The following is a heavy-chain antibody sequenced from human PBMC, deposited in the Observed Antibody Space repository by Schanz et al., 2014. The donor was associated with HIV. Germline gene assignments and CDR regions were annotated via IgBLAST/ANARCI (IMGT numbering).Heavy chain of an antibody. CDR1: GYTFPTYG. CDR3: ARGQDWPGPQLDH. CDR2: ISPYNGDR. D-gene: IGHD3-9*01. J-gene: IGHJ5*02. V-gene: IGHV1-18*01. Sequence: QVQLLQSGAEVKKPGASVKVSCKTSGYTFPTYGITWVRQAPGQGLDWMGWISPYNGDRKYDRKIQGRVTLTTDTSTNTAYMELRSLRSDDTAVYYCARGQDWPGPQLDHWGQGTRVIVSS.